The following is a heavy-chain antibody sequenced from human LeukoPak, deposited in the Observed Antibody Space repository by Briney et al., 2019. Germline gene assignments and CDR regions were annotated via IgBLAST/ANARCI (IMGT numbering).Heavy chain of an antibody. J-gene: IGHJ4*02. CDR2: ISYDGSNK. V-gene: IGHV3-30-3*01. D-gene: IGHD2-15*01. CDR3: ARRSPYCSGGSCYAYSASPYYFDY. CDR1: GFTFSSYA. Sequence: GGSLRLSCAASGFTFSSYAMHWVRQAPGKGLEWVAVISYDGSNKYYADSVKGRFTISRDNSKNTLYLQMNSLRAEDTAVYYCARRSPYCSGGSCYAYSASPYYFDYWGQGTLVTVSS.